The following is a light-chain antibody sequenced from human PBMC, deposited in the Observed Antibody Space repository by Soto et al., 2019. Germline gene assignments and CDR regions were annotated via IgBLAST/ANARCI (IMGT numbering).Light chain of an antibody. CDR1: QSVNNNY. CDR3: KQFGSSPGT. V-gene: IGKV3-20*01. Sequence: DIVLTQSPGTLSLSPGERATLSCRASQSVNNNYLAWYQQKPGQAPRLLVHGAAIRATGIPDRFSGSGSGADFTLTISRLVPEDFAVYYCKQFGSSPGTFGQGRRLEIK. J-gene: IGKJ5*01. CDR2: GAA.